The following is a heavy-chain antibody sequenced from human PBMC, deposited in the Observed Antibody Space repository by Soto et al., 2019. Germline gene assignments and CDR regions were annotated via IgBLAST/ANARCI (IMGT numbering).Heavy chain of an antibody. CDR1: GFSLDTSGMS. D-gene: IGHD2-15*01. J-gene: IGHJ4*02. V-gene: IGHV2-5*02. CDR2: IYWDDDK. CDR3: ARPRGYEFDY. Sequence: QITLKESGPTLVKPTQTLALTCTFSGFSLDTSGMSVGWIRQPPGKALEWLALIYWDDDKRYSPSLKSRLIITKDTSKNQVVLTMTNMDPVDTATYYCARPRGYEFDYWGQGTLVTVSS.